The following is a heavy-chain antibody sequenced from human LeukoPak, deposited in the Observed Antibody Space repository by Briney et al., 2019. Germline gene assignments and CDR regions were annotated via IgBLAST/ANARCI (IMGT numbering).Heavy chain of an antibody. J-gene: IGHJ5*02. CDR1: GGSFSGYY. CDR3: ARGRGYSYGRIWFDP. V-gene: IGHV4-59*01. CDR2: IYYSGST. Sequence: PSETLSLTCAVYGGSFSGYYWSWIRQPPGKGLEWIGYIYYSGSTNYNPSLKSRVTISVDTSKNQFSLKLSSVTAADTAVYYCARGRGYSYGRIWFDPWGQGTLVTVSS. D-gene: IGHD5-18*01.